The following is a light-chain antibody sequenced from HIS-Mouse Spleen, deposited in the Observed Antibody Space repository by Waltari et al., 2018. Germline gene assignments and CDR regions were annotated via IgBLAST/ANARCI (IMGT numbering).Light chain of an antibody. CDR2: DAS. Sequence: EIVLTQSPATLSLSPGERATLSCRASQSVSSYLAWYQQKPGQAPRLLIYDASNRATGIPARFSGSGSVTDFTLTISSLEPEDFAVYYCQQRSNWPPKTFGQGTKLEIK. CDR3: QQRSNWPPKT. CDR1: QSVSSY. V-gene: IGKV3-11*01. J-gene: IGKJ2*01.